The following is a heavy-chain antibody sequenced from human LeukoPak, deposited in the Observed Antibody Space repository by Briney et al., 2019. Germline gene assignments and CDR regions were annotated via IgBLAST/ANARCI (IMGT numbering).Heavy chain of an antibody. J-gene: IGHJ4*02. V-gene: IGHV4-30-4*01. Sequence: PSQTLSLTCTVSGGSIRSGDYYWSWIRQPPGKGLEWIGYIYYSGSTYYNPSLKSRVTISVDTSKNQFSLKLSSVTAADTAVYYCARIHRYCSGGACYVLDNWGQGTLVAVSS. CDR2: IYYSGST. D-gene: IGHD2-15*01. CDR3: ARIHRYCSGGACYVLDN. CDR1: GGSIRSGDYY.